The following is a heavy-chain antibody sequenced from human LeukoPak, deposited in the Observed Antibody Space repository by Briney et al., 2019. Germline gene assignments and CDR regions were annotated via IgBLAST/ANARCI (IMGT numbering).Heavy chain of an antibody. D-gene: IGHD3-3*01. CDR1: GFTFSSYG. CDR3: ARGVAPGY. CDR2: ISYDGSNK. Sequence: PGGSLRLSCAASGFTFSSYGMHWVRQAPGKGLEWVAVISYDGSNKYYADSVKGRFTISRDNSKNTLYLQMNSLRAEDTAVYYCARGVAPGYWGQGTLVTVSS. J-gene: IGHJ4*02. V-gene: IGHV3-30*03.